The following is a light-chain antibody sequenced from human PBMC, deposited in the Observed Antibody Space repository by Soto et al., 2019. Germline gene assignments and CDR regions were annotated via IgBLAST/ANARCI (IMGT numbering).Light chain of an antibody. J-gene: IGKJ1*01. CDR1: QSVSSSF. Sequence: EIVLTQSPGTLSLSPGERATLSCRASQSVSSSFLGWYQQKPGQASSLLIYGASSRATGIPDKFSGSGSGPDFTLTISRLEPEDFAVYYCQHYGRSRTFGQGTKVEIK. CDR2: GAS. CDR3: QHYGRSRT. V-gene: IGKV3-20*01.